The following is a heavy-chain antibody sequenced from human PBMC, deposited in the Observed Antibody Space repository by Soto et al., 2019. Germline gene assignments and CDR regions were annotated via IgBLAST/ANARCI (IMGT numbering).Heavy chain of an antibody. CDR3: ARQGGYCSGGSCYPAPHFDY. D-gene: IGHD2-15*01. Sequence: ASVKVSCKASGYTFTSYYMHWVRQAPGQGLEWMGIINPSGGSTSYAQKFQGRVTMTRDTSTSTVYMELSSLRSEDTAVYYCARQGGYCSGGSCYPAPHFDYWGQGTLVTVSS. CDR2: INPSGGST. V-gene: IGHV1-46*03. J-gene: IGHJ4*02. CDR1: GYTFTSYY.